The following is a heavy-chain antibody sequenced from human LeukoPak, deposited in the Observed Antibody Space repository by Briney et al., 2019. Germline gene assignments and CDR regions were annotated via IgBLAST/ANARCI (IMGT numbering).Heavy chain of an antibody. D-gene: IGHD3-22*01. J-gene: IGHJ4*02. V-gene: IGHV3-23*01. Sequence: ETLSLTCAVYGGSFSGYYWSWVRQAPGKGLEWVSAISGSGGSTYYADSVKGRFTISRDNSKNTLYLQMNSLRAEDTAVYYCAKEDSSGYYALSYWGQGTLVTVSS. CDR2: ISGSGGST. CDR1: GGSFSGYY. CDR3: AKEDSSGYYALSY.